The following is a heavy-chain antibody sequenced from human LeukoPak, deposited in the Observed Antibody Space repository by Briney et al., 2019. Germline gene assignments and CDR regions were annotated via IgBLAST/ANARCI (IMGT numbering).Heavy chain of an antibody. CDR2: INHSGSA. J-gene: IGHJ4*02. V-gene: IGHV4-34*01. CDR3: AREVVAVAGSYFDS. D-gene: IGHD6-19*01. CDR1: GGSFSGYY. Sequence: SETLSLTCAVYGGSFSGYYWSWIRQPPGKGLEWIGEINHSGSANYNPSLKSRVTISVDTSKNQFSLKLSSVTAADTAVYFCAREVVAVAGSYFDSWGQGTLVTVSS.